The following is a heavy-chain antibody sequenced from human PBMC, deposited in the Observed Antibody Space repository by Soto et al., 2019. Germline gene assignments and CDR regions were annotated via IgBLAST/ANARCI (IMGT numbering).Heavy chain of an antibody. CDR2: ISGSGVST. J-gene: IGHJ4*02. CDR1: GFTFSSYA. CDR3: AKCPGMYYYDSSGYYHYDY. V-gene: IGHV3-23*01. Sequence: GGSLRLSCAASGFTFSSYAMSWVRQAPGKGLEWVSAISGSGVSTYYADSVKGRFTISRDNSKNTLYQQMNSLRAEDTAVYYCAKCPGMYYYDSSGYYHYDYWGQGTLVTVSS. D-gene: IGHD3-22*01.